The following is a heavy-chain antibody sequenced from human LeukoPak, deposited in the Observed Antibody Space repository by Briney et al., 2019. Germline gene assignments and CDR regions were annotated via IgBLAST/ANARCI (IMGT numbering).Heavy chain of an antibody. CDR3: ARDNDFNDFFDY. CDR2: INHSGST. Sequence: SETLSLTCAVYGGSFSGYYWSWIRQPPGKGLEWIGEINHSGSTNYNPSLKSRVTISVDTSKNQFSLKLSSVTAADTAVYYCARDNDFNDFFDYWGQGTLVTVSS. V-gene: IGHV4-34*01. D-gene: IGHD3-3*01. CDR1: GGSFSGYY. J-gene: IGHJ4*02.